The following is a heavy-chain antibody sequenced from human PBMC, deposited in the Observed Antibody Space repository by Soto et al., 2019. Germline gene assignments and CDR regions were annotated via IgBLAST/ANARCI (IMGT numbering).Heavy chain of an antibody. CDR1: GYTFTGYY. CDR2: INPNSGGT. V-gene: IGHV1-2*04. CDR3: ARVGEVVVAATPYYYGMDA. D-gene: IGHD2-15*01. Sequence: AAVKVSLKASGYTFTGYYMHWVRQAPGQGREWMGWINPNSGGTNYAQKFQGWVTMTRDTSISTAYKELSRLRSDDTAVYYCARVGEVVVAATPYYYGMDAWGQGTTVTVSS. J-gene: IGHJ6*02.